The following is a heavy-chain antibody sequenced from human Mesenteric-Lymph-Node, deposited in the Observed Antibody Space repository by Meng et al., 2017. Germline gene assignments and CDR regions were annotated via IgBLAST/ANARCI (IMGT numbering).Heavy chain of an antibody. D-gene: IGHD4-17*01. Sequence: ASVKVSCKASGYTFTSYYMHWVRQAPGQGLEWMGWISAYNGNTNYAQKLQGRVTMTTDTSTSTAYMELRSLRSDDTAVYYCARDRGVTTISSWFDPWGQGTLVTVSS. CDR2: ISAYNGNT. J-gene: IGHJ5*02. CDR3: ARDRGVTTISSWFDP. V-gene: IGHV1-18*04. CDR1: GYTFTSYY.